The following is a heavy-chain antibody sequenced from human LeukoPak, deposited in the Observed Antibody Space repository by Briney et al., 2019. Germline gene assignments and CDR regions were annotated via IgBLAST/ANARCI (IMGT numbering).Heavy chain of an antibody. V-gene: IGHV3-33*08. J-gene: IGHJ4*02. Sequence: GGSLRLSCAASGFSFSSYWMHWVRQAPGKGLEWVAVIWYDGSNEYYADSVKGRFTISRDNSKNTLYLQMNSLRADDTAVYYCARGRYTSSPYFDYWGQGALVTVSS. CDR3: ARGRYTSSPYFDY. D-gene: IGHD6-6*01. CDR2: IWYDGSNE. CDR1: GFSFSSYW.